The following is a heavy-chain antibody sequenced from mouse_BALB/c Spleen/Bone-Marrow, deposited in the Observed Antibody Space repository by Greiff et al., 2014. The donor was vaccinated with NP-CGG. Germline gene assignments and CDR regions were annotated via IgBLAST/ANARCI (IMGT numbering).Heavy chain of an antibody. D-gene: IGHD1-1*01. J-gene: IGHJ2*01. CDR2: MNPFNDGT. Sequence: SGPELVKPGASVKMSCKASRYTFTSYVLRWVRQKPGQGLEWIGFMNPFNDGTKYNEKFKGKATLTSDKSSSTAYMELSSLTSEDSAVYYCAREVVATDYFDYWGQGTTLTVSS. CDR3: AREVVATDYFDY. CDR1: RYTFTSYV. V-gene: IGHV1-14*01.